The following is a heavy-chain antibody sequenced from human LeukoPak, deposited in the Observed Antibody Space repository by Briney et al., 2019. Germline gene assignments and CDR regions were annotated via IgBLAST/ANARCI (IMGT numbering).Heavy chain of an antibody. V-gene: IGHV1-2*02. CDR2: INPNSGGT. CDR1: GYTFTGYY. CDR3: ARDFFVVVPAAPLYYFDY. J-gene: IGHJ4*02. D-gene: IGHD2-2*01. Sequence: GASVKVSCKASGYTFTGYYMHWVRQAPGQGLEWMGWINPNSGGTNYAQKFQGRVTMTRDTSISTAYMELSRLRSDDTAVYYFARDFFVVVPAAPLYYFDYWGQGTLVTVSS.